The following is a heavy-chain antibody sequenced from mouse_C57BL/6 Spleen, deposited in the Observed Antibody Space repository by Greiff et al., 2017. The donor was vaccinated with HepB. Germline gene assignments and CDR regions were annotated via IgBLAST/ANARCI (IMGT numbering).Heavy chain of an antibody. D-gene: IGHD1-1*01. CDR2: IDPENGDT. J-gene: IGHJ3*01. V-gene: IGHV14-4*01. CDR3: TTFTTVVATDWFAY. CDR1: GFNIKDDY. Sequence: EVKLMESGAELVRPGASVKLSCTASGFNIKDDYMHWVKQRPEQGLEWIGWIDPENGDTEYASKFQGKATITADTSSNTAYLQLSSLTSEDTAVYYCTTFTTVVATDWFAYWGQGTLVTVSA.